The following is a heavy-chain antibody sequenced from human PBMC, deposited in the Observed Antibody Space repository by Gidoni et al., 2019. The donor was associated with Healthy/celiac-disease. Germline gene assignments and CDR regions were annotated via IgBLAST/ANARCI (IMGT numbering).Heavy chain of an antibody. V-gene: IGHV3-23*01. CDR2: ISGSGGST. CDR3: AKDLRSHSGWFPFDY. Sequence: RLSCAASGFTFSSYAMSWVRQAPGKGLEWVSAISGSGGSTYYADSVKGRFTISRDNSKNTLYLQMNSLRAEDTAVYYCAKDLRSHSGWFPFDYWGQGTLVTVSS. J-gene: IGHJ4*02. CDR1: GFTFSSYA. D-gene: IGHD6-19*01.